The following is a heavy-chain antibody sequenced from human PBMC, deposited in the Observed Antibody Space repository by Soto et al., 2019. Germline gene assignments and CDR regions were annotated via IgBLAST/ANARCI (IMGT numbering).Heavy chain of an antibody. CDR2: MYYSGST. CDR1: AGAISSSNYY. D-gene: IGHD1-26*01. J-gene: IGHJ6*02. V-gene: IGHV4-39*01. Sequence: NPSETLSLTCTVSAGAISSSNYYWCWIRQPPGKGLEWIGSMYYSGSTYYNPSLKSRVTISADTSKNQFSLKLGSVIAADTAVYYCARARGNYYYYGMDVWGQGTTVTVSS. CDR3: ARARGNYYYYGMDV.